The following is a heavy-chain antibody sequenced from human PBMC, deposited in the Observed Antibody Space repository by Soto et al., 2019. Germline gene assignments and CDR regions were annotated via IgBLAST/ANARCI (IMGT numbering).Heavy chain of an antibody. D-gene: IGHD6-6*01. V-gene: IGHV1-69*01. Sequence: QVQLVQSGAEVKKPGSSVKVSCKASGGTFSSYAISWVRQAPGQGLEWMGGIIPIFGTANYAQKFQCRVTITADESPSTAYMELSSLRSEDTAVYYCARDLAHSSSPVPYYFDYWGQGTLVIVSS. J-gene: IGHJ4*02. CDR2: IIPIFGTA. CDR1: GGTFSSYA. CDR3: ARDLAHSSSPVPYYFDY.